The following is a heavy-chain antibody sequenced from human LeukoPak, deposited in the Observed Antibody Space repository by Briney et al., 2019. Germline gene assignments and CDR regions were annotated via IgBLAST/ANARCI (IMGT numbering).Heavy chain of an antibody. J-gene: IGHJ4*02. CDR2: INPNSGGT. V-gene: IGHV1-2*02. D-gene: IGHD3-10*01. CDR1: GYTFSKYA. CDR3: ARVLWFGELRDY. Sequence: GASVKVSCKASGYTFSKYAMNWVRQAPGQGLEWMGWINPNSGGTNYAQKFQGRVTMTRDTSISTAYMELSRLRSDDTAVYYCARVLWFGELRDYWGQGTLVTVSS.